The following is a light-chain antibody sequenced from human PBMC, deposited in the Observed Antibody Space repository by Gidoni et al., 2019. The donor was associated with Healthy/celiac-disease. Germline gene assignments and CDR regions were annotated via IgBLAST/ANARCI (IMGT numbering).Light chain of an antibody. CDR1: QSVLYSSNNKNY. Sequence: DIVRTQSPDALAVSLGERATINCKSSQSVLYSSNNKNYLAWYQQKPGQPPKLLIYWASTRESGVPDRFSGSGSGTDFTLTISSLQAEDVAVYYCQQYYSTPGTFXQXTKLEIK. CDR2: WAS. V-gene: IGKV4-1*01. CDR3: QQYYSTPGT. J-gene: IGKJ2*01.